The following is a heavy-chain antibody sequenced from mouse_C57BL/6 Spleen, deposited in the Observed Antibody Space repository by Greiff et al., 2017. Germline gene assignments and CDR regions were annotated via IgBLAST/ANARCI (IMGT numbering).Heavy chain of an antibody. CDR3: AIYYYGSSYYFDY. V-gene: IGHV1-64*01. CDR2: IHPNSGST. CDR1: GYTFTSYW. D-gene: IGHD1-1*01. J-gene: IGHJ2*01. Sequence: QVQLQQPGAELVKPGASVKLSCKASGYTFTSYWMHWVKQRPGQGLEWIGMIHPNSGSTNYNEKFKSKATLTVDKSYSTAYMQLSSLTSEDSAVXYCAIYYYGSSYYFDYWGQGTTLTVSS.